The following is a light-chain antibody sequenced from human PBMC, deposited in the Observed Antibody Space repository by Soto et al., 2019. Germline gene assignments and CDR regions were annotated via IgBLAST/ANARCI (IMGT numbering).Light chain of an antibody. J-gene: IGKJ1*01. CDR1: QSISSY. CDR3: QQSYSTPQT. Sequence: DIQMTQSPSSLSASVGDRVTITCRASQSISSYLNWYQQKPGKAPKLLIYAASILQSGVPSRFSGSGSRTDFTLTISSLQPEDFATYYCQQSYSTPQTFGQGTKVEIK. V-gene: IGKV1-39*01. CDR2: AAS.